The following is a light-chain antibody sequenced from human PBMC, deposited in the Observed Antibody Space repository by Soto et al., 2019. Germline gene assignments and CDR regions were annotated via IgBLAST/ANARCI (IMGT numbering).Light chain of an antibody. Sequence: DIQMTQYQSSVSASVGDRVTITCRASRGISSWLAWYQQKPGKAPKVLIYAASSLQSGFPSRFCGIGSGTDFTLTISSLQPEDFATYYCQQSYSGPLTFGGGTKVDIK. V-gene: IGKV1-12*01. J-gene: IGKJ4*01. CDR3: QQSYSGPLT. CDR1: RGISSW. CDR2: AAS.